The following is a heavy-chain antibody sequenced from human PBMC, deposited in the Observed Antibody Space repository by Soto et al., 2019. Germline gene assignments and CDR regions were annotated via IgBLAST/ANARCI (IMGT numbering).Heavy chain of an antibody. D-gene: IGHD3-3*01. J-gene: IGHJ6*02. Sequence: SETLSLTCTVSGGSISSYYWSWIRQPPGKGLEWIGYIYYSGSTNYNPSLKSRVTISVDTSKNQFSLKLSSVTAADTAVYYCARGSYYDFWSGYSHGKNYYYYGMDVWGQGTTVTSP. CDR2: IYYSGST. V-gene: IGHV4-59*01. CDR3: ARGSYYDFWSGYSHGKNYYYYGMDV. CDR1: GGSISSYY.